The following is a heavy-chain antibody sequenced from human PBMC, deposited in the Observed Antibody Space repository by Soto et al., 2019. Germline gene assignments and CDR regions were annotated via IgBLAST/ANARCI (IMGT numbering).Heavy chain of an antibody. CDR3: ARPKDCSGGSCYPAVGWMDAFDI. D-gene: IGHD2-15*01. Sequence: QVQLVQSGAEVKKPGSSVKVSCKASGGTFSSYTISWVRQAPGQGLEWMGRIIPILGIANYAQKFQGRVTITADKSTSTAYMELSSLRSEDTAVYYCARPKDCSGGSCYPAVGWMDAFDIWGQGTMVTVSS. CDR1: GGTFSSYT. J-gene: IGHJ3*02. V-gene: IGHV1-69*02. CDR2: IIPILGIA.